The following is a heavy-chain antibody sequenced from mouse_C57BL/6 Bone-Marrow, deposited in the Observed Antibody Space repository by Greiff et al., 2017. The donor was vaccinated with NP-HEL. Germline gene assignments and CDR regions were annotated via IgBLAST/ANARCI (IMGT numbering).Heavy chain of an antibody. D-gene: IGHD1-2*01. Sequence: QVQLQQPGAELVKPGASVKLSCKASGYPFTSYWMHWVKQRPGQGLEWIGMIHPNSGSTNYNEKFKSKATLTVDKSSSTAYMQLSSLTSEDSAVYYCAITTAWYFDVWGTGTTVTVSS. CDR2: IHPNSGST. V-gene: IGHV1-64*01. CDR3: AITTAWYFDV. CDR1: GYPFTSYW. J-gene: IGHJ1*03.